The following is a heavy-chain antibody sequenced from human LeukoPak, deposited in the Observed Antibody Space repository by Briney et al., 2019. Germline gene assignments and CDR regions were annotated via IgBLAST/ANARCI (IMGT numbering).Heavy chain of an antibody. CDR2: ISTDSVYT. Sequence: GGSLRLSCAASGFSFRDYYMSWIRQAPGKGLEWISYISTDSVYTNYADPVKGRFTISRDNAKNSLYLQMNSLRAEDTAVYYCARESHGTGDQWGQGTLVTVSS. D-gene: IGHD3-10*01. V-gene: IGHV3-11*05. CDR1: GFSFRDYY. J-gene: IGHJ4*02. CDR3: ARESHGTGDQ.